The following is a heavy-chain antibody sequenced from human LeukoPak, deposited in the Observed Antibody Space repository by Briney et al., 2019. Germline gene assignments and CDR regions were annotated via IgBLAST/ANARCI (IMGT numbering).Heavy chain of an antibody. V-gene: IGHV4-59*01. D-gene: IGHD3-10*01. CDR1: GGSISSYY. Sequence: PSETLSLTCTVSGGSISSYYWSWIRQPPGKGLEWIGYIYYSGSTNYNPSLKSRVTISVDTSKNQFSLRLSSVTAADTAVYYCARSEWDYYGSGSLDYWGQGTLVTVSS. J-gene: IGHJ4*02. CDR3: ARSEWDYYGSGSLDY. CDR2: IYYSGST.